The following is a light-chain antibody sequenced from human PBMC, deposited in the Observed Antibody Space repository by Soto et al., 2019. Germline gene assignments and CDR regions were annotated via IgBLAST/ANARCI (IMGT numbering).Light chain of an antibody. CDR2: DVS. Sequence: QSALTQPRSVSGSPGQSVTISCTGTSSDVGGYNYVSWYQQHPGRAPKLMIYDVSKRPSGVPDRFSGSKSGNTASLTISGLQAEDEADYYCCSYAGGRVFGGGTQLTV. J-gene: IGLJ3*02. CDR3: CSYAGGRV. CDR1: SSDVGGYNY. V-gene: IGLV2-11*01.